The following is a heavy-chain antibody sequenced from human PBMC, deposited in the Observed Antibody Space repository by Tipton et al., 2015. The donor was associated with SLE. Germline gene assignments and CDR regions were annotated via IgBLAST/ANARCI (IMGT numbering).Heavy chain of an antibody. CDR2: ISYSGST. J-gene: IGHJ2*01. V-gene: IGHV4-59*12. CDR3: ARDHNVWSGYPAWYFDL. D-gene: IGHD3-3*01. CDR1: GGSISSYY. Sequence: TLSLTCTVSGGSISSYYWSWIRQYPGKGLEWIGYISYSGSTNYNSPLKSRLTISVDRSRNEFSLELRSVTAADTGLYYCARDHNVWSGYPAWYFDLWGRGTLVTVSS.